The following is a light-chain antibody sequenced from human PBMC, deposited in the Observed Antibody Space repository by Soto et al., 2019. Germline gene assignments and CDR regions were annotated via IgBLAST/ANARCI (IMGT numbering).Light chain of an antibody. CDR2: GAS. Sequence: EIVMTQSPPTLSLSPGERATLSCRASQTIFTNLAWYQQKAGQAPRLLIYGASTRATGIPARFSGSGSGTEFTLTISSLQSEDFAVYYCQQYNNWPPITFGQGTRLEIK. J-gene: IGKJ5*01. V-gene: IGKV3-15*01. CDR3: QQYNNWPPIT. CDR1: QTIFTN.